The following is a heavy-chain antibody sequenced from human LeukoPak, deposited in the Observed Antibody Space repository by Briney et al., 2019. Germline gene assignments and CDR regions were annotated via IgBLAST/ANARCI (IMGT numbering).Heavy chain of an antibody. D-gene: IGHD2-15*01. CDR1: GGSFSGYY. J-gene: IGHJ4*02. CDR3: ASVDVGFALLLRY. V-gene: IGHV4-34*01. Sequence: SETLSLTCAAYGGSFSGYYWSWIRQPPGKGLEWMAEINHSGSTNYNPSLMSRVTISVVKSKNQFALKLSSVSAADTAVYYCASVDVGFALLLRYWGQGTLVTVSS. CDR2: INHSGST.